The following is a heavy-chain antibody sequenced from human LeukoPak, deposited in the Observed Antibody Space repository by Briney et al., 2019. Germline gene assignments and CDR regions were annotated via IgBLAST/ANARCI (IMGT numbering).Heavy chain of an antibody. CDR3: ARLYFDFSSGYLDH. J-gene: IGHJ5*02. Sequence: SETLSLTCTVSGGSITTHDNYWGWIRQPPGKGLEWIGSISHSGNTHYSPSLQSRVTMSAGTSRNNFSLKLSSVTAADTAVYYCARLYFDFSSGYLDHWGQGTLVTVSS. CDR2: ISHSGNT. V-gene: IGHV4-39*02. CDR1: GGSITTHDNY. D-gene: IGHD3-3*01.